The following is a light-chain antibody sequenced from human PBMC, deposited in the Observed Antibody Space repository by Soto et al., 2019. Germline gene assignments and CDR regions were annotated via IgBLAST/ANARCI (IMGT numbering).Light chain of an antibody. CDR2: GAS. CDR3: QQYNDWPPYT. CDR1: QSVRSN. J-gene: IGKJ2*01. Sequence: ETVMTQSPATLSVSPGERATLSCRASQSVRSNLAWYQQKPGQGPRLLIYGASTRATGIPARFSGSGSETEFTLTISSLQSEDFAVYYCQQYNDWPPYTFGQGTKLEIK. V-gene: IGKV3-15*01.